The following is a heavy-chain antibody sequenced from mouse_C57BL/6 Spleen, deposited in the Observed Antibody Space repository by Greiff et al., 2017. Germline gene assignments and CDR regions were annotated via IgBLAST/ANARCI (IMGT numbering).Heavy chain of an antibody. D-gene: IGHD1-1*01. J-gene: IGHJ2*02. CDR2: ILPGSGST. CDR1: GYTFTGYW. CDR3: ASKGGDYYYGSSYDYFDD. V-gene: IGHV1-9*01. Sequence: QVQLQESGAELMKPGASVKLSCKATGYTFTGYWIAWVKQRPGHGLEWIGEILPGSGSTNYNEKFKGKATFTAETSSNTAYMQLSSLTTEDSAIYDCASKGGDYYYGSSYDYFDDWGQGTSLTVSS.